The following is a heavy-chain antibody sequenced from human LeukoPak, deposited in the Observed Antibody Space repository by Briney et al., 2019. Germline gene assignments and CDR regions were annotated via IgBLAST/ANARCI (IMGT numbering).Heavy chain of an antibody. D-gene: IGHD4-17*01. CDR2: ISYSGNT. J-gene: IGHJ6*02. V-gene: IGHV4-39*01. CDR3: AKPVTRPSDGMDV. Sequence: PSETLSLTCTVSGGSVNSRSHYWGWIRQPPGKGLEWIGYISYSGNTYSNPSLKSRVTISVDTSKNQFSLKLSSVTAADTAVYYCAKPVTRPSDGMDVWGQGTTVTVSS. CDR1: GGSVNSRSHY.